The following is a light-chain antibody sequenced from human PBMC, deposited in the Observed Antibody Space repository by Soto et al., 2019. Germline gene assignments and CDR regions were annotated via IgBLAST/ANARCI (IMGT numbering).Light chain of an antibody. CDR1: SSDVGGSNF. Sequence: QSVLTQPASVSDSPGQSISISCTGTSSDVGGSNFVSWYQQHPGKPPKLIIYDVANRPSGVSNRFSGYKSGSTASLIISRLQTEDEADYYCVSYTSSTTYVFGPGTKVTV. V-gene: IGLV2-14*03. CDR3: VSYTSSTTYV. CDR2: DVA. J-gene: IGLJ1*01.